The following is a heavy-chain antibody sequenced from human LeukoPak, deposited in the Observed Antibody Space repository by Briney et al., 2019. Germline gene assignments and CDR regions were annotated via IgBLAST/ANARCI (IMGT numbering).Heavy chain of an antibody. CDR1: GGSIRSQY. CDR3: ERGGLRPCDF. D-gene: IGHD2-8*01. Sequence: SETLSLTCTVSGGSIRSQYWRWIRQPPGKGLEWIAYTYYSGSSDHNPSLENRVTILVSTSNNKASLNLKDVTAADTAGYYYERGGLRPCDFWGQGTMVIVSS. CDR2: TYYSGSS. J-gene: IGHJ3*01. V-gene: IGHV4-59*11.